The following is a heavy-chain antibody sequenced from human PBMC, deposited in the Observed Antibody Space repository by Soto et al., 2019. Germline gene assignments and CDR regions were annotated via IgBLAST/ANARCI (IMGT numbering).Heavy chain of an antibody. CDR3: ARVIAARPDAPYYYYYGMDV. J-gene: IGHJ6*02. CDR2: IIPIFGTA. Sequence: ASVKVSCKASGGTFSSYAISWVRQAPGQGLEWMGGIIPIFGTANYAQKFQGRVTITADESTSTAYMELSSLRSEDTAVYYCARVIAARPDAPYYYYYGMDVWGQGTTVTVSS. D-gene: IGHD6-6*01. V-gene: IGHV1-69*13. CDR1: GGTFSSYA.